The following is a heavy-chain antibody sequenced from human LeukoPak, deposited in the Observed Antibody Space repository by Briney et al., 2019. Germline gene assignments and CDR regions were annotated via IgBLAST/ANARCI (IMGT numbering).Heavy chain of an antibody. CDR1: GFAFSSYS. CDR2: IWPDGSNK. V-gene: IGHV3-33*01. D-gene: IGHD6-13*01. CDR3: ARELAA. J-gene: IGHJ4*02. Sequence: GRSLRLSCEAAGFAFSSYSMHWVRQAPGKGLEWVAAIWPDGSNKYYANSVKGRFTISRDNSKNTLYLQMNSLRGDDTAIYYCARELAAWGQGTLVTVSS.